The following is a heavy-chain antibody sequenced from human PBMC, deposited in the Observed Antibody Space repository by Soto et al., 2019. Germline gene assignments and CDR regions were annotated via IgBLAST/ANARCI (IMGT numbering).Heavy chain of an antibody. CDR2: ISAYNGNT. V-gene: IGHV1-18*01. Sequence: GASVKVSCKASGYTFTSYGISWVRQAPGQGLEWMGWISAYNGNTNYPQKLQGRVTMTTDTSTSTAYMGLRSLRSDDTAVYYCAGDAENWFDPWGQGTLVTVSS. J-gene: IGHJ5*02. CDR1: GYTFTSYG. CDR3: AGDAENWFDP.